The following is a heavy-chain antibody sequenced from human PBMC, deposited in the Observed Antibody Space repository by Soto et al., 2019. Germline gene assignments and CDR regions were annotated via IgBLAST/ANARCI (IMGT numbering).Heavy chain of an antibody. CDR3: ARYSSSSADYYYYYYMDA. V-gene: IGHV5-51*01. Sequence: GESLKISCKGSGYSFTSYWIGWVRQMPGKGLEWMGIIYPGDSDTRYSPSFQGQVTISADKSISTAYLQWSSLKASDTAMYYCARYSSSSADYYYYYYMDAWGKGTTVTVSS. CDR2: IYPGDSDT. J-gene: IGHJ6*03. CDR1: GYSFTSYW. D-gene: IGHD6-6*01.